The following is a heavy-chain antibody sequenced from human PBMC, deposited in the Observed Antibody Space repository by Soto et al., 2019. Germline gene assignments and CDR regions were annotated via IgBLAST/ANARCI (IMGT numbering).Heavy chain of an antibody. D-gene: IGHD1-1*01. Sequence: SETLSLTCAVYGGTLNGYYWRWIRQPPGKGLEWIGEIDQSRGTNYNPSLKSRVSISLDTSNNHFSLKLRSVAAADSAVYYCEGGTLTATTATDYWGQGSLVTVSS. CDR2: IDQSRGT. CDR1: GGTLNGYY. V-gene: IGHV4-34*01. CDR3: EGGTLTATTATDY. J-gene: IGHJ4*02.